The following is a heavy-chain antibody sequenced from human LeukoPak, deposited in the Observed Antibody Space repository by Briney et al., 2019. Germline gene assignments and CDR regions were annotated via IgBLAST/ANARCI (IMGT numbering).Heavy chain of an antibody. CDR1: GFAPSSYW. Sequence: GGSLRLSCAASGFAPSSYWMNWVRQAPGKGLEWVANINQDGSEKYYVDSVKGRFTISRDNAKNSLYVQMNSLRAEDTAVYYCARSTKMGDYWGQGTLVTVSS. D-gene: IGHD3-22*01. CDR3: ARSTKMGDY. J-gene: IGHJ4*02. CDR2: INQDGSEK. V-gene: IGHV3-7*04.